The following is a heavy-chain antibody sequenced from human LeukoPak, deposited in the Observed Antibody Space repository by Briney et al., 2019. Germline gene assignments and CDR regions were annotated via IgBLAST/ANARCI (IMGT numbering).Heavy chain of an antibody. Sequence: GGSLRLSCAASGFTFSTYTMNWVRQAPGKGLEWVSTINSSSSSISYADSVKGRFSISRDNAKNSPYLQMNSLSAEDTAVYYCAGERGVGEFYWGQGTLVTVSS. J-gene: IGHJ4*02. V-gene: IGHV3-21*01. CDR1: GFTFSTYT. CDR2: INSSSSSI. CDR3: AGERGVGEFY. D-gene: IGHD3-10*01.